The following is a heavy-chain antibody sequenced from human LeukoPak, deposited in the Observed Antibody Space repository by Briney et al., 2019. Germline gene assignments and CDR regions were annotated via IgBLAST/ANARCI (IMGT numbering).Heavy chain of an antibody. CDR1: GGSISSYH. Sequence: SETLSLTCTVSGGSISSYHWSWIRQPPGKGLEWIGFIYHSDITNYNPSLKSRVTISLDTSKNQFSLKVSSVTAADTAVYYCARERWVQLDAFDIWGPGTMVTVSS. CDR2: IYHSDIT. D-gene: IGHD5-24*01. V-gene: IGHV4-59*01. J-gene: IGHJ3*02. CDR3: ARERWVQLDAFDI.